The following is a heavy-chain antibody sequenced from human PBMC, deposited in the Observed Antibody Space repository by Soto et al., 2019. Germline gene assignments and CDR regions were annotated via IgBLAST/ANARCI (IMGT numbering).Heavy chain of an antibody. J-gene: IGHJ4*02. CDR1: GFTFTNYW. CDR3: ARTVYYGCDLNS. D-gene: IGHD3-3*01. CDR2: MKQDGSER. V-gene: IGHV3-7*01. Sequence: EVQLVESGGGLVQPGGSLRLSCADSGFTFTNYWMNWVRQAPGKGLEWLANMKQDGSERYYVDSVRGRFTISRDNPKKSVYLQMNSLRAEDTAVYYCARTVYYGCDLNSWGQVTLVTVSS.